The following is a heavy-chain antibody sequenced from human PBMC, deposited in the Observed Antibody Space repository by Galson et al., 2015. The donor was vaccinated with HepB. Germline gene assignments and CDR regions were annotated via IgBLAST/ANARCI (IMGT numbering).Heavy chain of an antibody. Sequence: SLRLSCAASEFTFSIYAMSWVRQAPGKGLEWVAGIKGSGGSTHYADSVKGRFTISRDNSKQTLYLQMDSLRAEDTAAYYCAKETMVTARIDWFDPWGQGTQVTVSS. CDR1: EFTFSIYA. V-gene: IGHV3-23*01. D-gene: IGHD4-17*01. CDR2: IKGSGGST. J-gene: IGHJ5*02. CDR3: AKETMVTARIDWFDP.